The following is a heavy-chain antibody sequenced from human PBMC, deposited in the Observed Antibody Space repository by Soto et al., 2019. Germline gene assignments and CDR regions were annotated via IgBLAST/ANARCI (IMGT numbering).Heavy chain of an antibody. V-gene: IGHV3-11*01. J-gene: IGHJ4*02. D-gene: IGHD5-12*01. CDR3: ARSDSGYDSLDY. CDR2: ITSSGSSG. CDR1: GFTFSDYY. Sequence: QVQLVESGGALVKPGESLRLSCAASGFTFSDYYMNWIRQAPGKGLEWVSYITSSGSSGYYADSVKGRFTISRDNAKNSLYLQMDGLRAEDTAVYYCARSDSGYDSLDYWGQGTLDTVSS.